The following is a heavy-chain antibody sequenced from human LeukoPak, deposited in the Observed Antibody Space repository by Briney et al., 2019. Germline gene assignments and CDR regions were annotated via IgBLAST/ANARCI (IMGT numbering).Heavy chain of an antibody. CDR3: ARCRKPPYYGMDV. CDR2: IYYSGST. V-gene: IGHV4-59*08. J-gene: IGHJ6*02. D-gene: IGHD1-14*01. Sequence: SETLSLTCTVSGGSISSYYWSWIRQPPGKGLEWIGYIYYSGSTNYNPSLKSRVTISVDTSKNQFSLKLSSVTAADTAVYYCARCRKPPYYGMDVWGQGTTVTVSS. CDR1: GGSISSYY.